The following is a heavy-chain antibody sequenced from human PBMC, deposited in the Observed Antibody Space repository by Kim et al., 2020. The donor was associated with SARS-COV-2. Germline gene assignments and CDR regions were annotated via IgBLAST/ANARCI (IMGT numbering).Heavy chain of an antibody. CDR2: GST. CDR3: ARVELKGAV. V-gene: IGHV4-59*01. D-gene: IGHD1-26*01. Sequence: GSTNDNPSLQSRVTISVDTSKNQFSLKLSSVTAADTAVYYCARVELKGAVWGQGTLVTVSS. J-gene: IGHJ4*02.